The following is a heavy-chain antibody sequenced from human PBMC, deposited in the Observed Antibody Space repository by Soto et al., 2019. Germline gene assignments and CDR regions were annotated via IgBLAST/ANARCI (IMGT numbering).Heavy chain of an antibody. CDR3: TSRRDWTAVDPLDY. CDR1: GFTFSDSA. V-gene: IGHV3-73*01. Sequence: PGGSLRLSCAASGFTFSDSAMHWVRQASGKGLEWVGRIRNKGNNYATAYTASVKGRFTISRDDSKNTVYLQMNSLKIDDTAVYYCTSRRDWTAVDPLDYWGLGTLVNVSS. J-gene: IGHJ4*02. CDR2: IRNKGNNYAT. D-gene: IGHD5-18*01.